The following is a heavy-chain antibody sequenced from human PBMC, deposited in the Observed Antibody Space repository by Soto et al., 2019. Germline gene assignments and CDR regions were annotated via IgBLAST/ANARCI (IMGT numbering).Heavy chain of an antibody. V-gene: IGHV4-39*01. CDR3: ARVMVRTVQLGNNWFDP. CDR1: GGSISSSSYY. D-gene: IGHD1-1*01. J-gene: IGHJ5*02. Sequence: SETLSLTCTVSGGSISSSSYYWGWIRQPPGKGLEWIGSIYYSGSTYYNPSLKSRVTISVDTSKNQFSLKLSSVTAADTAVYYCARVMVRTVQLGNNWFDPWGQGTLVTVSS. CDR2: IYYSGST.